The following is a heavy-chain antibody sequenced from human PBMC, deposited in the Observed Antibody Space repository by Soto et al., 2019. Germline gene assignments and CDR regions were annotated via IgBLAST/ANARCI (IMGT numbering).Heavy chain of an antibody. D-gene: IGHD6-19*01. Sequence: ASLKVSCKASGYTFNGYYMHWVRQAPGQGLEWMGIINPSGGGTSYAQKFQGRVTMTRDTSTSTVYMELSSLRSEDTAVYYCATGYSSGWASPQWFDYWGQGTLVNVSS. CDR3: ATGYSSGWASPQWFDY. V-gene: IGHV1-46*02. J-gene: IGHJ4*02. CDR1: GYTFNGYY. CDR2: INPSGGGT.